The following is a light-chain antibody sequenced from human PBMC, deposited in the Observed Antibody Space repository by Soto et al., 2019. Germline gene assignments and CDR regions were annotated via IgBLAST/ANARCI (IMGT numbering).Light chain of an antibody. J-gene: IGKJ1*01. CDR1: QGISSY. V-gene: IGKV1-8*01. CDR2: AAS. CDR3: PQYYSYPWT. Sequence: AIRMTQSPSSLSASTGDRVTITCRASQGISSYLAWYQQKPGKAHKLLIYAASTLQSGVPSRFSGSGSGTDFTLTISCLQSEDFATYYCPQYYSYPWTFGQGTKVDIK.